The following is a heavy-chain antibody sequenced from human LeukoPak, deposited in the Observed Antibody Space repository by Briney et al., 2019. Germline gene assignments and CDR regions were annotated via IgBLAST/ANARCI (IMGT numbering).Heavy chain of an antibody. CDR2: INHSGST. D-gene: IGHD6-13*01. Sequence: SETLSLTCAVYGGSFSGYYWSWIRQPPGKGLEWIREINHSGSTNYNPSLKSRVTISVDTSKNQFSLKLSSVTAADTAVYYCARFRAAAGNNWFDPWGQGTLVTVSS. CDR3: ARFRAAAGNNWFDP. J-gene: IGHJ5*02. CDR1: GGSFSGYY. V-gene: IGHV4-34*01.